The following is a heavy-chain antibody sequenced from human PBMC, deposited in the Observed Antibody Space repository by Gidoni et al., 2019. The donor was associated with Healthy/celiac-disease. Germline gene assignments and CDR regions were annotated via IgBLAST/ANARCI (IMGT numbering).Heavy chain of an antibody. CDR1: GFTFSSYA. J-gene: IGHJ6*02. CDR2: ISYDGSNK. CDR3: ARATATCNGVVIILCYYYGMDV. V-gene: IGHV3-30-3*01. D-gene: IGHD3-3*01. Sequence: QVQLVESGGGVVQPGRSLRLSCAASGFTFSSYAMHWVRQAPGKGLEWVAVISYDGSNKYYADSVKGRFTISRDNSKNTLYLQMNSLRAEDTAVYYCARATATCNGVVIILCYYYGMDVWGQGTTVTVSS.